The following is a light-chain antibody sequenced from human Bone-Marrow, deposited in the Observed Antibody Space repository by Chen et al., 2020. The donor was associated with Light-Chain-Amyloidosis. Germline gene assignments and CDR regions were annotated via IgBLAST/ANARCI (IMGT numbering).Light chain of an antibody. J-gene: IGLJ3*02. CDR2: DDS. CDR3: QVWDRSSDRPV. V-gene: IGLV3-21*02. CDR1: NIGSTS. Sequence: SYVLTQPSSVSVAPGQTATNACGGNNIGSTSVHWYQQTPGQAPLLAVYDDSDRPPGIPERLSGSNSGNTATLTISRVEAGDEADYYCQVWDRSSDRPVFGGGTKLTVL.